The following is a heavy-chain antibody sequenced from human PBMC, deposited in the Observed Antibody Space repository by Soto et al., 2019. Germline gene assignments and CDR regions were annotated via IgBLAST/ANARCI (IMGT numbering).Heavy chain of an antibody. D-gene: IGHD4-4*01. Sequence: SETLSLTCTVSGGSISSSSYYWGWIRQPPGKGLEWIGSIYYSGSTYYNPSLKSRVTISVDTSKNQFSLKLSSVTAADTAVYYCARSRFYSNYYYYGMDVWGQGTTVTVSS. CDR1: GGSISSSSYY. CDR2: IYYSGST. V-gene: IGHV4-39*01. CDR3: ARSRFYSNYYYYGMDV. J-gene: IGHJ6*02.